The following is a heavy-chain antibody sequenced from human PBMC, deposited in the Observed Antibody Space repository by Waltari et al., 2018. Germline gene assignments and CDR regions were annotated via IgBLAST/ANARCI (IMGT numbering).Heavy chain of an antibody. D-gene: IGHD2-15*01. CDR3: TRDRVGYCSGGTCYSRWFDP. CDR2: FDPEYGEA. Sequence: QVQLVQSGAEVKKPGASVKVHCRVSGYRRTEAALPWGRKAPGKGLEWLGGFDPEYGEAGYAQEFQGRVTMTEDTSKDTAYMELSSLTYEDTAVYYCTRDRVGYCSGGTCYSRWFDPWGQGTLVTVSS. V-gene: IGHV1-24*01. J-gene: IGHJ5*02. CDR1: GYRRTEAA.